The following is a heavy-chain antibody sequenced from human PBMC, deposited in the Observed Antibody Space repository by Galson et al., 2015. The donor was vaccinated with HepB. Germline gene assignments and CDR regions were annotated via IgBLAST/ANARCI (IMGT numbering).Heavy chain of an antibody. J-gene: IGHJ4*02. CDR1: GYTFTGYY. D-gene: IGHD5-24*01. V-gene: IGHV1-2*02. CDR3: ASPRRDGYNSLDYDC. CDR2: INPNTGGT. Sequence: SVKVSCKASGYTFTGYYIHWLRQAPGRGLEWMGWINPNTGGTNYARTFQGRVTMARDASITTAYMELSRLRSDDTAVYYCASPRRDGYNSLDYDCWGQGTLVTVSS.